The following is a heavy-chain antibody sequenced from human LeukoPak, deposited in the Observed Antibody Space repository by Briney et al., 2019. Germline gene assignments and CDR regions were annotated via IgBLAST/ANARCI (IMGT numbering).Heavy chain of an antibody. CDR1: GYTFTGYY. D-gene: IGHD5-12*01. V-gene: IGHV1-2*02. J-gene: IGHJ4*02. Sequence: GASVKVSCKASGYTFTGYYMHWVRQAPGQGLEWMGWINPNGGGTNYAQKFQGRVTMTRDTSISTAYMELSRLRSDDTAVYYCARADIVATLRVNPIFDYWGQGTLVTVSS. CDR3: ARADIVATLRVNPIFDY. CDR2: INPNGGGT.